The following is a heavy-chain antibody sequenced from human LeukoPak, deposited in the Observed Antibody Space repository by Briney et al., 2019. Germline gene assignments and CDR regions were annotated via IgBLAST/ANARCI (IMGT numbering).Heavy chain of an antibody. CDR3: AKAVPRYCSSTSCYAEYFQH. CDR1: AFTFSSYA. Sequence: PGGSLRLSCAASAFTFSSYAMHWVRQAPGKGLEWVAVISYDGSNKYYADSVKGRFTISRDNSKNTLYLQMNSLRAEDTAVYYCAKAVPRYCSSTSCYAEYFQHWGQGTLVTVSS. V-gene: IGHV3-30-3*01. D-gene: IGHD2-2*01. CDR2: ISYDGSNK. J-gene: IGHJ1*01.